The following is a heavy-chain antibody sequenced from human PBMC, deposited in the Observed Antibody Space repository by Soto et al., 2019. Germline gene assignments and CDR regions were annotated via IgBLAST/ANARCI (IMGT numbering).Heavy chain of an antibody. CDR3: AAVHNTSRSFDY. CDR1: GFTFNIYA. D-gene: IGHD1-20*01. V-gene: IGHV3-23*01. J-gene: IGHJ4*02. CDR2: TGATGRTT. Sequence: GGSLRLSFAASGFTFNIYAMPWVRQAPGKGLEWVSTTGATGRTTYYSDAVKGRFTVSRDNSKNTLDLQMSNLRAEDTAVYYCAAVHNTSRSFDYWGQGTLVTVSS.